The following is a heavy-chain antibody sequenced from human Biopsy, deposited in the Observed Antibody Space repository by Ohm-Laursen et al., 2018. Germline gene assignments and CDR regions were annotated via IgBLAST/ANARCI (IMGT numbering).Heavy chain of an antibody. Sequence: GASVKVSCNVSGDRFTEFSIHWVRQAPGKGLEWMGGFDPEEGQRTYAQKFQGRLTMTEDTSADTAYMELRGLRSEDAAVYYCAADSENCGGDCYIYGGQGTQVTVSS. CDR1: GDRFTEFS. V-gene: IGHV1-24*01. CDR3: AADSENCGGDCYIY. CDR2: FDPEEGQR. J-gene: IGHJ4*02. D-gene: IGHD2-21*02.